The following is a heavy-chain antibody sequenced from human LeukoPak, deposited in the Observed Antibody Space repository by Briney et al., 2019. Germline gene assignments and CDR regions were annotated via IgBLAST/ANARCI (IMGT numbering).Heavy chain of an antibody. CDR1: GFTFSSYA. D-gene: IGHD3-3*01. CDR3: ARDHVPTRDDFWSGYFDY. CDR2: ISYDGSNK. J-gene: IGHJ4*02. Sequence: GGSLRLSCAASGFTFSSYAMHWVRQAPGKGLEWVAVISYDGSNKYYADSVKGRFTISRDNSKNTLYLRMSSLRAEDTAVYYCARDHVPTRDDFWSGYFDYWGQGTLVTVSS. V-gene: IGHV3-30-3*01.